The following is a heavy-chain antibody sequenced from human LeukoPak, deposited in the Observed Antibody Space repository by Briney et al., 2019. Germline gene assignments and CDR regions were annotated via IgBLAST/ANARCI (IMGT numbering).Heavy chain of an antibody. D-gene: IGHD2-15*01. V-gene: IGHV4-61*01. CDR3: ARFKSGGWSYFDS. CDR1: GAFLTNPTYY. J-gene: IGHJ4*02. CDR2: LYCESP. Sequence: PSETLSLTCTVSGAFLTNPTYYQWSWIRQAPGKGLELIGSLYCESPKINPSLRIRVTLSLDTSKNQFSLKLRSVTAEDSAVYYCARFKSGGWSYFDSWGQGTPVTVSS.